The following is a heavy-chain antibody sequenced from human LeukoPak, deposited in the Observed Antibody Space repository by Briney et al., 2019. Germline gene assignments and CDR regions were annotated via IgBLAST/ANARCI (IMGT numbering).Heavy chain of an antibody. D-gene: IGHD6-13*01. CDR1: GGSISSYY. CDR2: IYYSGST. V-gene: IGHV4-59*08. J-gene: IGHJ4*02. Sequence: SETLSLTCTVSGGSISSYYWSWIRQPAGKGLEWIGYIYYSGSTNYNPSLKSRVTISVDTSKNQFSLKLSSVTAADTAVYYCARHYTGSSSWYFDYWGQGTLVTVSS. CDR3: ARHYTGSSSWYFDY.